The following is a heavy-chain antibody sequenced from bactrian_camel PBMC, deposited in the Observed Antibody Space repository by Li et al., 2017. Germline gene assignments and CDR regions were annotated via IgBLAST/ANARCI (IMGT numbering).Heavy chain of an antibody. Sequence: HVQLVESGGGSVQAGGSLRLSCAASGYTYNRNCMAWFHQAPGKEREGVARIATGSGNTYYADSVKGRFTISQDNAKNTVYLQTNSLKPEDTAMYYCAADRRFRYQCLTTIQALANQKRQTDFGTWGQGTQVTVS. D-gene: IGHD3*01. J-gene: IGHJ6*01. CDR3: AADRRFRYQCLTTIQALANQKRQTDFGT. CDR2: IATGSGNT. V-gene: IGHV3S1*01. CDR1: GYTYNRNC.